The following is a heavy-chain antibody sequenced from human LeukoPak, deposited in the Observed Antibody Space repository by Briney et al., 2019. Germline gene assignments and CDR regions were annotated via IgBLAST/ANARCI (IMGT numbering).Heavy chain of an antibody. Sequence: GGSLRLSCAASGFTFRSHWMHWVRQAPGKGLIWVSRIDGDESATYYGDSVKGRFTISRDNAKSSMWLQMNSLRDEDTAVYYCARDQTPFYWGQGSLVTVSS. CDR3: ARDQTPFY. D-gene: IGHD2-15*01. V-gene: IGHV3-74*01. CDR2: IDGDESAT. CDR1: GFTFRSHW. J-gene: IGHJ4*02.